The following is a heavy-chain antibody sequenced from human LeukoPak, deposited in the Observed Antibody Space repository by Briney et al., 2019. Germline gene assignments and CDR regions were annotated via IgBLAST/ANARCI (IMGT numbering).Heavy chain of an antibody. Sequence: SETLSLTCTVSGGSISSYYWSWIRQPAGKGLEWIGRIYTSGSTNYNPSLKSRVTMSVDTSKNQFSLKLSSVTAADTAVYYCARGHSYYDSSGHSDPWGQGTLVTVSS. CDR3: ARGHSYYDSSGHSDP. J-gene: IGHJ5*02. V-gene: IGHV4-4*07. CDR2: IYTSGST. CDR1: GGSISSYY. D-gene: IGHD3-22*01.